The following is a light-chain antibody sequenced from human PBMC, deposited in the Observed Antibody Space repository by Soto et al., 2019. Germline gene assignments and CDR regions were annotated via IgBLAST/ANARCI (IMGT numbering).Light chain of an antibody. CDR3: QPRSHWPIT. Sequence: EIVLTQSPATLCLSPGERATPSCRTSQSVSSNVAWYQQKHGRAPRLLIYDASIRATGIPARFTGSGSGTHFNLTISSLEPDDVAFYYCQPRSHWPITFGQGTRLEIK. CDR1: QSVSSN. CDR2: DAS. J-gene: IGKJ5*01. V-gene: IGKV3-11*01.